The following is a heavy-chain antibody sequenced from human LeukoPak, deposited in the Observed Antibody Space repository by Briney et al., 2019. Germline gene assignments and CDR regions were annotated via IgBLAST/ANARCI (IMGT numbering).Heavy chain of an antibody. CDR1: GFTFSSYA. V-gene: IGHV3-23*01. Sequence: TGGSLRLSCAASGFTFSSYAMSWVRQAPGKGLEWVSAIGDGGGSTYYADSVKGRFTISRDNSKNTLYLQMNSLRAEDTAVYYCAKAPSYDAFDIWGQGTMVTVSS. CDR2: IGDGGGST. J-gene: IGHJ3*02. D-gene: IGHD3-10*01. CDR3: AKAPSYDAFDI.